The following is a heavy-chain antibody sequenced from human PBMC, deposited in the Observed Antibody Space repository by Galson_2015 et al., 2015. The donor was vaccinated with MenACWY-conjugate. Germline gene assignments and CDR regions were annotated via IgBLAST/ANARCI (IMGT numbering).Heavy chain of an antibody. CDR2: ISAYNGNT. V-gene: IGHV1-18*04. Sequence: SVKVSCKASGYTFTSHGISWVRQAPGQGLEWMGWISAYNGNTNYAQKLQGRVTMTTDTSTCTAYMELRSLRSDDTAVYYCARDGGIVGATGEGDYWGQGTLVTVSS. D-gene: IGHD1-26*01. CDR1: GYTFTSHG. J-gene: IGHJ4*02. CDR3: ARDGGIVGATGEGDY.